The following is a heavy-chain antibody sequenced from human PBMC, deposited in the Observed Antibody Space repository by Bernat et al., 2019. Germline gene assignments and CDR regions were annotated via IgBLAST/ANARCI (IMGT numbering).Heavy chain of an antibody. V-gene: IGHV1-3*01. Sequence: QVQLLQSGTEVKKPGASVMVSCKASGYIFTTYAVHWVRQAPGHGLEWMGWINAVNGNTRYSQKFQGRLTITSDTSATTAYMELSSLTSEDTAVYYCARDRPTGAASYRMDAWGQGTTLSVSS. CDR1: GYIFTTYA. J-gene: IGHJ6*02. CDR3: ARDRPTGAASYRMDA. CDR2: INAVNGNT. D-gene: IGHD4-17*01.